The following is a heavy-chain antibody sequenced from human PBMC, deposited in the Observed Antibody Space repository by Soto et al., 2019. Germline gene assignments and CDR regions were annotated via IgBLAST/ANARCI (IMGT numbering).Heavy chain of an antibody. CDR3: ARGGHIAVVTASFDY. CDR2: IHPSGGGT. J-gene: IGHJ4*02. Sequence: ASVKVSCKASGYTFTSYGICWVRHAPGQGLEWMGVIHPSGGGTTYAQKFLGRVTVTRDTSTSTVFMELSSLRSDDTAVYYCARGGHIAVVTASFDYWGQGTLVTV. D-gene: IGHD2-21*02. CDR1: GYTFTSYG. V-gene: IGHV1-46*03.